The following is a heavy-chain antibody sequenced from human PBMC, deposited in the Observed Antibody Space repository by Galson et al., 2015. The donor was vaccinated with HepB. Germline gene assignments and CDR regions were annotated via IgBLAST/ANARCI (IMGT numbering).Heavy chain of an antibody. CDR1: GYTFTTYA. CDR2: INAANGDT. J-gene: IGHJ3*01. CDR3: ARAGLLGAFDF. V-gene: IGHV1-3*01. Sequence: SVKVSCKAAGYTFTTYAIHWVRQAPGQRLEWMGWINAANGDTEYSQKVQGRVTITRDTSASTAYLELSSLRSEDTAVYYCARAGLLGAFDFWGHGTMVTVSS. D-gene: IGHD2-15*01.